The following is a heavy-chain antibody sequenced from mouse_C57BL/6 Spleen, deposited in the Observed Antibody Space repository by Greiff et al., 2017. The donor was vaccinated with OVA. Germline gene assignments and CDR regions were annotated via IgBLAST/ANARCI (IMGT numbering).Heavy chain of an antibody. CDR3: TRRNYDYGEYAMDY. Sequence: QVQLKESGAELVRPGASVTLSCKASGYTFTDYEMHWVKQTPVHGLEWIGAIDPETGGTAYNQKFKGKAILTADKSSSTAYMELRSLTSEDSAVYYCTRRNYDYGEYAMDYWGQGTSVTVSS. CDR2: IDPETGGT. CDR1: GYTFTDYE. D-gene: IGHD2-4*01. V-gene: IGHV1-15*01. J-gene: IGHJ4*01.